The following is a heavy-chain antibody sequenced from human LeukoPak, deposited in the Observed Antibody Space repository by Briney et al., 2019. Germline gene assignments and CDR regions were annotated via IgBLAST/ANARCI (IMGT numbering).Heavy chain of an antibody. CDR2: IRYDGSNK. V-gene: IGHV3-30*02. J-gene: IGHJ4*02. CDR3: AKEGFGGVIVKSYYFDY. D-gene: IGHD3-16*02. Sequence: GGSLRLSCAASGFTFSTYAMTWVRQAPGKGLEWVAFIRYDGSNKYYADSVKGRFTISRDNSKNTLYLQMNSLRAEDTAVYYCAKEGFGGVIVKSYYFDYWGQGTLVTVSS. CDR1: GFTFSTYA.